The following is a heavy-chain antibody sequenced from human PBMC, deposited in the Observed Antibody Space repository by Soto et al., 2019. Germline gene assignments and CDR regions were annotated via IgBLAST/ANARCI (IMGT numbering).Heavy chain of an antibody. CDR1: GFTFSSYS. CDR2: ISSSSSYI. J-gene: IGHJ4*02. Sequence: GGSLRLSCAASGFTFSSYSMNWVRQAPGKGLEWVSNISSSSSYIHYADSVKGRFTISRDNAKNSLYLQMNSLRAEDTAVYYCGTPPGGGGYWGQGTLVTVSS. CDR3: GTPPGGGGY. D-gene: IGHD3-10*01. V-gene: IGHV3-21*01.